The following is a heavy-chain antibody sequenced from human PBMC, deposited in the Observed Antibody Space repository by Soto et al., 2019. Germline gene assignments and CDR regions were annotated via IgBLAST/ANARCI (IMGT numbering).Heavy chain of an antibody. V-gene: IGHV3-23*01. D-gene: IGHD1-26*01. Sequence: LRXSCAASVFTLIRYAMSWVRQAPGKGMEWVSAISGSGGSTYYADSVKGRFTISRDNSKNTLYLQMNSLRAEDTAVYYCAKFPPGWEPTGWAEYFQQWGQGTLVTVSS. CDR1: VFTLIRYA. CDR3: AKFPPGWEPTGWAEYFQQ. J-gene: IGHJ1*01. CDR2: ISGSGGST.